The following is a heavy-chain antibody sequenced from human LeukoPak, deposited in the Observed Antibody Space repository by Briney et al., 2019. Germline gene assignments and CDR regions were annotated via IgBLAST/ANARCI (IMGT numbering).Heavy chain of an antibody. CDR2: IYYSGST. V-gene: IGHV4-59*01. Sequence: SETLSLTCAVYGGSFSGYYWSWIRQPPGKGLECIGYIYYSGSTNYNPSLKSRVTISVDTSKNQFSLRLSSVTAADTAVYYCATYVSSGNFDYWGQGTLVTVSS. J-gene: IGHJ4*02. CDR1: GGSFSGYY. D-gene: IGHD3-22*01. CDR3: ATYVSSGNFDY.